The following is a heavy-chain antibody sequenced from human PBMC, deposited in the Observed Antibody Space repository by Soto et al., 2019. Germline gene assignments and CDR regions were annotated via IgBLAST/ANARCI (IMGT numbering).Heavy chain of an antibody. D-gene: IGHD3-22*01. Sequence: RRSLRLSWAACGVTVSSNSMTWVRQAPGKGLEWVSVIYGGGSTYYAGSVKGRFTISRDNSKNTMYLQMNSLRAEDTAVYDCARDNTMKVHWGQGTLVTVSS. J-gene: IGHJ4*02. V-gene: IGHV3-53*01. CDR3: ARDNTMKVH. CDR2: IYGGGST. CDR1: GVTVSSNS.